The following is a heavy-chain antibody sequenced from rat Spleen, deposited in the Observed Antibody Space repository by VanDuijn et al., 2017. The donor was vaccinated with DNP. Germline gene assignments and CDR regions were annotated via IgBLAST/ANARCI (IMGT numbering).Heavy chain of an antibody. V-gene: IGHV3-3*01. D-gene: IGHD1-2*01. CDR1: GYSITSSYR. Sequence: EVQLRESGPGLVKPSQSLSLTCSVTGYSITSSYRWNWIRKFPGNKLEWMGYINSAGSTNYNPSLKSRISITRDTSKNQFFLQVNSVTTEDTATYYCARSEAAISTFGYWGQGTLVTVSS. CDR3: ARSEAAISTFGY. CDR2: INSAGST. J-gene: IGHJ3*01.